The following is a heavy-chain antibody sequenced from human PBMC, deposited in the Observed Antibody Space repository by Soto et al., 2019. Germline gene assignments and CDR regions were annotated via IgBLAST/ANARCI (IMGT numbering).Heavy chain of an antibody. Sequence: ASVKVSCKASGYTFTGCYMHWVRQAPGQGLEWMGWINPNSGGTSYAQKFQGRVTMTRDTSISTVSMELNRLRSDDTAVYYCARDLAGDDYFDYWGQGTLVTVS. CDR3: ARDLAGDDYFDY. V-gene: IGHV1-2*02. CDR1: GYTFTGCY. CDR2: INPNSGGT. J-gene: IGHJ4*02. D-gene: IGHD6-19*01.